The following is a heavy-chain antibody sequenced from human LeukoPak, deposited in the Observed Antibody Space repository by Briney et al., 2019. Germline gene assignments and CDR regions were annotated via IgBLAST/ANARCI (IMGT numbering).Heavy chain of an antibody. CDR2: IGYEGDHK. J-gene: IGHJ4*02. Sequence: PGXSLRLSCAASGFTFNNFGMHWVRQAPGKGLEWVSFIGYEGDHKYYADSVKGRFTISKDNSKATLYLQMNSLRPEDTAVYYCAKDLHGGYSSDYWGQGTLVTVFS. CDR1: GFTFNNFG. V-gene: IGHV3-30*02. CDR3: AKDLHGGYSSDY. D-gene: IGHD4-23*01.